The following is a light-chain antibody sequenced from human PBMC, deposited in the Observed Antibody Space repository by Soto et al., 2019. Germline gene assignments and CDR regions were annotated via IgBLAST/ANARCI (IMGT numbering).Light chain of an antibody. Sequence: DIQLTQSPSFLSASVGDRVTITCRASQGISSYLAWYQQKPGKAPKLLIYAASTLQSGVPSRFSGSGSGADFTLTISSLQPEDFATYFCQQTYISPWTFGQGTKVDI. V-gene: IGKV1-9*01. CDR3: QQTYISPWT. CDR2: AAS. J-gene: IGKJ1*01. CDR1: QGISSY.